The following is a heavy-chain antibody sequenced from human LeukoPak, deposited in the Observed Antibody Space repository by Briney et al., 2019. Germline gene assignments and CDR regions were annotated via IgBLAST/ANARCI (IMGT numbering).Heavy chain of an antibody. CDR1: GFTFTSSA. J-gene: IGHJ5*02. D-gene: IGHD6-19*01. CDR3: AAAVAGRGNWFDP. Sequence: SVKVSCKASGFTFTSSAMQWVRQARGQRLEWIGWIVVGSGNTNYAQKFRERVTITRDMSTSTAYMELSSLRSEDTAVYYCAAAVAGRGNWFDPWGQGTLVTVSS. V-gene: IGHV1-58*02. CDR2: IVVGSGNT.